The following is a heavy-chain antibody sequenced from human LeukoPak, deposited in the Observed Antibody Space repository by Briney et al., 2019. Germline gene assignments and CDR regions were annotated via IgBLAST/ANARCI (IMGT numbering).Heavy chain of an antibody. CDR1: GFTFSSYS. V-gene: IGHV3-30-3*01. Sequence: GGSLRLSCAASGFTFSSYSIHWVRQAPGKGLEWVAIISYDGYNKYYADSVKGRFTISRDNSKNTLYLQMNSLRDEDTAVYYCARDRESRSYYHYGMDVWGQGTTVTVSS. CDR2: ISYDGYNK. CDR3: ARDRESRSYYHYGMDV. D-gene: IGHD3-10*01. J-gene: IGHJ6*02.